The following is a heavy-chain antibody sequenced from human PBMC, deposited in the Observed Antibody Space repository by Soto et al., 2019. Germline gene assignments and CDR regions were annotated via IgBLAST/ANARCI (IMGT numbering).Heavy chain of an antibody. CDR3: AKVLIWGSVSSRYMDV. CDR1: GFTFSSYA. V-gene: IGHV3-23*01. J-gene: IGHJ6*03. CDR2: ISGSNDNI. Sequence: EVQLLESGGGLEQPGGSLRLSCVASGFTFSSYAMSWVRQAPGKGLEWVSGISGSNDNIHYADCVKGRFTISRDNSKNTLYLQMSSLRAEDTAVYYCAKVLIWGSVSSRYMDVWGKGTTVTVSS. D-gene: IGHD7-27*01.